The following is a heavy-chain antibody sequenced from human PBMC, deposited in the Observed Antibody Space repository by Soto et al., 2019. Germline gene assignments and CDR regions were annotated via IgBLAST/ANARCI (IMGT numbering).Heavy chain of an antibody. J-gene: IGHJ5*02. CDR1: GFSLSSGGGA. Sequence: QITFKESGPTLVKSTQTLTLTCTFSGFSLSSGGGAVGWIRQPPGKALEWLAIIYASGGTHYSPSLKTRLTITKDTSKNQVVLTMTNMDPVDTATYYCGHRRDVATRCWFDPWGQGILVTVSS. CDR2: IYASGGT. CDR3: GHRRDVATRCWFDP. V-gene: IGHV2-5*01. D-gene: IGHD6-6*01.